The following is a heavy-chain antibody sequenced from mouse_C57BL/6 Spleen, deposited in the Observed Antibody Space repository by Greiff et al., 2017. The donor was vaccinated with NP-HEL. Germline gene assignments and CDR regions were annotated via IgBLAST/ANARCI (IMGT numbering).Heavy chain of an antibody. CDR3: AMDGSSASYAMDY. V-gene: IGHV1-82*01. J-gene: IGHJ4*01. Sequence: VQLQESGPELVKPGASVKISCKASGYAFSSSWMNWVKQRPGKGLEWIGRIYPGDGDTNYNGKFKGKATLTADKSSSTAYMQLSSLTSEDSAVYFCAMDGSSASYAMDYWGQGTSVTVSS. D-gene: IGHD1-1*01. CDR1: GYAFSSSW. CDR2: IYPGDGDT.